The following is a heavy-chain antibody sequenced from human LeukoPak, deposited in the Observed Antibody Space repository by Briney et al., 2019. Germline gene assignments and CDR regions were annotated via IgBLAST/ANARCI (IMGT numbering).Heavy chain of an antibody. V-gene: IGHV1-69*04. D-gene: IGHD2-2*01. CDR1: GGTFSSYA. J-gene: IGHJ5*02. CDR2: IIPILGIA. CDR3: AGVPAAISISLGWFDP. Sequence: GASVKVSCKASGGTFSSYAISWVRQAPGQGLEWMGRIIPILGIANYAQKFQGRVTITADKSTSTAYMELSSLRSEDTAVYYCAGVPAAISISLGWFDPWGQGTLVTVSS.